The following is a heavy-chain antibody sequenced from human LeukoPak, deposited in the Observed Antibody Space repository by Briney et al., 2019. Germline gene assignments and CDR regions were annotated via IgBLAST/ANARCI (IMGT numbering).Heavy chain of an antibody. CDR3: AKELLHYDYVWGGLDY. D-gene: IGHD3-16*01. CDR1: GFTFSSYG. J-gene: IGHJ4*02. V-gene: IGHV3-30*18. Sequence: GGSLRLSCAASGFTFSSYGMHWVRQAPGKGLEWVAVISYDGSNKYYADSVKGRFTISRDNSKNTLYLQMNSLRAEDTAVYYCAKELLHYDYVWGGLDYWGQGTLVTVSS. CDR2: ISYDGSNK.